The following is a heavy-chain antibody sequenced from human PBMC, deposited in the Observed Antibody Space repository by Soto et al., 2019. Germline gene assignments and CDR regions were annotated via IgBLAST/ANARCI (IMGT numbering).Heavy chain of an antibody. V-gene: IGHV1-24*01. Sequence: ASVKLSCKVSGYTLTELSMHWVRQAPGKGLEWMGGFDPEDGETIYAQKFQGRVTMTEDTSTDTAYMELSSLRSEDTAVYYCATTPDAIYGSGRTLDYWGQGTLVTVSS. CDR2: FDPEDGET. D-gene: IGHD3-10*01. CDR3: ATTPDAIYGSGRTLDY. J-gene: IGHJ4*02. CDR1: GYTLTELS.